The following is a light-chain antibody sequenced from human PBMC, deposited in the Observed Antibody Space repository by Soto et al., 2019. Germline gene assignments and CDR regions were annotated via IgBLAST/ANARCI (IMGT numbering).Light chain of an antibody. CDR3: HQSGSSPLT. Sequence: EIVLTQFPATLSLSPGERATLSCRASQSLHSNFLAWYQQKPGQAPRLLISSASRRAAGIPDRFSGSGSGNYFTLTSSLLAPEDFAVYYCHQSGSSPLTFGPGTKV. V-gene: IGKV3-20*01. CDR1: QSLHSNF. J-gene: IGKJ3*01. CDR2: SAS.